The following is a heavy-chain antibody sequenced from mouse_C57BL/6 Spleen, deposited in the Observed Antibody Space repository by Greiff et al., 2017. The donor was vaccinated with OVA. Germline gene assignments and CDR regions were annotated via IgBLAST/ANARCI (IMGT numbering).Heavy chain of an antibody. Sequence: VQLQQPGAELVRPGSSVKLSCKASGYTFTSYWMHWVKQRPIQGLEWIGNIDPSDSETHYNQKFKDKVTLTVDKSSSTAYMQLSSLTSEDSAVYYCAREGITTVVATRYFDVWGTGTTVTVSS. J-gene: IGHJ1*03. CDR2: IDPSDSET. V-gene: IGHV1-52*01. CDR1: GYTFTSYW. CDR3: AREGITTVVATRYFDV. D-gene: IGHD1-1*01.